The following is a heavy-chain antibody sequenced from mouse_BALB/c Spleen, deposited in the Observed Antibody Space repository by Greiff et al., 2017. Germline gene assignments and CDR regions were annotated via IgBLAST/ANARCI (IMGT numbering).Heavy chain of an antibody. Sequence: EVMLVESGGGLVQPGGSRKLSCAASGFTFSSFGMHWVRQAPEKGLEWVAYISSGSSAIYYADTVKGRFTISRDNPKNTLFLQMTSLRSEDTAMYYCASTAVMDYWGQGTSVTVSS. CDR3: ASTAVMDY. CDR1: GFTFSSFG. D-gene: IGHD1-2*01. CDR2: ISSGSSAI. V-gene: IGHV5-17*02. J-gene: IGHJ4*01.